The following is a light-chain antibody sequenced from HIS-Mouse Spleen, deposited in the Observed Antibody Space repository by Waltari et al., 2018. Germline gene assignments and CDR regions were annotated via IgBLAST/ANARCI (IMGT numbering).Light chain of an antibody. V-gene: IGLV3-10*01. CDR2: EDS. J-gene: IGLJ2*01. CDR3: YSTDSSGNHRV. Sequence: SYELTQPPSVSVSPAQTAMLTSSGDAFPTKYAYWYQQKSGQAPVLVIYEDSKRPSGIPERFSGSSSGTMATLTISGAQVEDEADYYCYSTDSSGNHRVFGGGTKLTVL. CDR1: AFPTKY.